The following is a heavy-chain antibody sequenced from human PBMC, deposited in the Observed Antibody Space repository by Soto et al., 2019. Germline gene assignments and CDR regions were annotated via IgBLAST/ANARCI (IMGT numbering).Heavy chain of an antibody. CDR3: ASSRRDGYNYLGY. D-gene: IGHD5-12*01. CDR1: GFTFSSYA. Sequence: QVQLVESGGGVVQPGRSLRLSCAASGFTFSSYAMHWVRQAPGKGLEWVAVISYDGSNKYYADSVKGRFTISRDNSKNTLYLQMNCLRAEDTAVYYCASSRRDGYNYLGYWGQGTLVTVSS. V-gene: IGHV3-30-3*01. J-gene: IGHJ4*02. CDR2: ISYDGSNK.